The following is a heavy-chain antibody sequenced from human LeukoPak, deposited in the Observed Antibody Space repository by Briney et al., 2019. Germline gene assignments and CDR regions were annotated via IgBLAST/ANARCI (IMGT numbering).Heavy chain of an antibody. D-gene: IGHD3-10*01. CDR3: AKDRSGSGYFDY. CDR1: GFTFSSHA. V-gene: IGHV3-23*01. J-gene: IGHJ4*02. Sequence: PGGSLRLSCAASGFTFSSHAMSWVRQAPGKGLEGVSRISSGGGTTDYTDSVKGRFTISRDTSKNTLYLQMNSLRAEDTAVYYCAKDRSGSGYFDYWGQGTLVTVSS. CDR2: ISSGGGTT.